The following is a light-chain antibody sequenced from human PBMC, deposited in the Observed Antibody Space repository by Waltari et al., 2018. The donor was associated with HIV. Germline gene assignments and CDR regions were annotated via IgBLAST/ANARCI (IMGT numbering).Light chain of an antibody. CDR2: QDS. CDR3: QAWDSSTDVV. V-gene: IGLV3-1*01. Sequence: SYELTQPPSVSVSPGQTASITCSGDKLGDKYACWYQQKPGPSPLLVIYQDSKRPSGIPERFSGSNSGNTATLTISGTQAMDEADYYCQAWDSSTDVVFGGGTKLTVL. CDR1: KLGDKY. J-gene: IGLJ2*01.